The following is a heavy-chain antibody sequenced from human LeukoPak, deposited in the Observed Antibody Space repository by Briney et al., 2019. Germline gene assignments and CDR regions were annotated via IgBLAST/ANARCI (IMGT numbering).Heavy chain of an antibody. CDR3: ARGVTENYMDV. Sequence: GESLKISFKGSGYRFTSYWIGWVRPTPGKGLEWMGIIYPGDSDTRYSPSFQGQVTISADKSISTAYLQWSSLKASDTAMYYCARGVTENYMDVWGKGTTVTVSS. J-gene: IGHJ6*03. D-gene: IGHD5-18*01. CDR2: IYPGDSDT. V-gene: IGHV5-51*01. CDR1: GYRFTSYW.